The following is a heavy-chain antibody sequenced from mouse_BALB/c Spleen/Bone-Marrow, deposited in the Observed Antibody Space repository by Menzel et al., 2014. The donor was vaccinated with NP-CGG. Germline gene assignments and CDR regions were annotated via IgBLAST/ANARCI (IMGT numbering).Heavy chain of an antibody. V-gene: IGHV5-15*02. CDR2: ISNLAYSI. CDR1: GFTLSDYG. J-gene: IGHJ4*01. D-gene: IGHD1-1*01. CDR3: ARFITTVVVDAMDY. Sequence: EVMLVESGGGLVQPGGSRKLSCAASGFTLSDYGMAWVRQAPGKGPEWVAFISNLAYSIYYADTVTGRFTISRENAKNTLYLEMSSLRSEDTAMYYCARFITTVVVDAMDYWGQGTSVTVSS.